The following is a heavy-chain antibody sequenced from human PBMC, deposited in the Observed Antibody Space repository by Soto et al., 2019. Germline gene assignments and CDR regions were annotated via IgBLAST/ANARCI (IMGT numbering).Heavy chain of an antibody. CDR1: GYSFTSLD. CDR3: ARGVSAGVDY. D-gene: IGHD1-26*01. Sequence: AAVKVSCKASGYSFTSLDINWVRQTAGQGLEWMGWMQPSTGRTGYAQKFQGRVTMTRDTSINTAYMELTTLTSDDTAFYYCARGVSAGVDYWGQGTLVTVSS. CDR2: MQPSTGRT. V-gene: IGHV1-8*01. J-gene: IGHJ4*02.